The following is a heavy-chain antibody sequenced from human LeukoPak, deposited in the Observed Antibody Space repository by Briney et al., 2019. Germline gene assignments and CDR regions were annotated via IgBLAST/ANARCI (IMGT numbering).Heavy chain of an antibody. J-gene: IGHJ4*02. V-gene: IGHV3-53*01. D-gene: IGHD3-10*01. CDR3: ARVSAWFGELPDS. Sequence: GGSLRLSCAASGFTVSSNYMSWVRQAPGKGLEWVSVIYSGGSTYYADSVKGRFTISRDNSKNTLYLQMNSLRAEDTAVYYCARVSAWFGELPDSWGQETLVTVSS. CDR1: GFTVSSNY. CDR2: IYSGGST.